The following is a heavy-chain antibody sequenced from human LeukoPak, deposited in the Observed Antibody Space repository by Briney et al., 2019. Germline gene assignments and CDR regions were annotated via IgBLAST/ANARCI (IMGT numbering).Heavy chain of an antibody. V-gene: IGHV3-30*02. Sequence: GGSLRLTCAASGFTFSSYGMHWVRQAPGKGLEWVAFIRYDGSNKYYADSVKGRFTISRDNSKNTLYLQMNSLRAEDTAVYYCAKGELGYCSSTSCQPFDYWGQGTLVTVSS. J-gene: IGHJ4*02. D-gene: IGHD2-2*01. CDR1: GFTFSSYG. CDR2: IRYDGSNK. CDR3: AKGELGYCSSTSCQPFDY.